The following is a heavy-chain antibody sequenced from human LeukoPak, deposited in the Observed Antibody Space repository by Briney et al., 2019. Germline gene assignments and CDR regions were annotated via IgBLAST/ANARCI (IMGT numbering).Heavy chain of an antibody. J-gene: IGHJ5*02. CDR2: IYYSGST. D-gene: IGHD3-3*01. Sequence: PSETLSLTCTVSGGSISSYYWSWIRQPPGKGPEWIGYIYYSGSTNYNPSLKSRVTISVDTSKNQFSLKLSSVTAADTAVYYCARSYYDFWSGRSDTINWFDPWGQGTLVTVSS. CDR3: ARSYYDFWSGRSDTINWFDP. CDR1: GGSISSYY. V-gene: IGHV4-59*01.